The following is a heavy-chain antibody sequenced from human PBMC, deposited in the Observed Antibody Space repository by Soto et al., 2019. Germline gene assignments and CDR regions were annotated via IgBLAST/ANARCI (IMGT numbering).Heavy chain of an antibody. J-gene: IGHJ3*02. CDR1: GFTVSGKKY. CDR3: ATWHLREHAYDI. V-gene: IGHV3-53*01. CDR2: LYDVDGT. D-gene: IGHD4-17*01. Sequence: DVQLVESGGGLIQPGGSLRLSCAASGFTVSGKKYLAWVHEAPGKGLEWVSALYDVDGTFYADSVKGRFTTSGDSSRIIVYLQMNSLRPDDTAVYYCATWHLREHAYDIWGQGTAVTVSS.